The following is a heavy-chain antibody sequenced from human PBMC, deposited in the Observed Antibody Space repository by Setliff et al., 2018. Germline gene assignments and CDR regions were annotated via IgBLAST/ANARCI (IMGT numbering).Heavy chain of an antibody. CDR1: GYTFNNYA. CDR3: ARASRFGTTMWRGDYYMDV. D-gene: IGHD3-10*01. Sequence: ASVKVSCKASGYTFNNYAINWVRQAPGQGLEWMGWINTDTGNPTSAQGFTGRFVFSLDTSVSTAYLQISSLKAEDTAIYYCARASRFGTTMWRGDYYMDVWGKGTTVTVSS. CDR2: INTDTGNP. J-gene: IGHJ6*03. V-gene: IGHV7-4-1*02.